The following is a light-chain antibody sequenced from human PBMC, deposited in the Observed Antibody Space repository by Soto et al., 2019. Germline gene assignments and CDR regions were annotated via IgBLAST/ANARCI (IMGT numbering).Light chain of an antibody. CDR1: QGIRND. CDR2: AAS. CDR3: LQDYNYPLT. J-gene: IGKJ4*01. V-gene: IGKV1-6*01. Sequence: ATQMTQSPPSLSASVGDRITITCRASQGIRNDLGWYQQKPGEAPKLLMYAASRLQTGVPSRFSGSGSGTDFTLTISTLQPEQFATYYCLQDYNYPLTFGGGTKVEIK.